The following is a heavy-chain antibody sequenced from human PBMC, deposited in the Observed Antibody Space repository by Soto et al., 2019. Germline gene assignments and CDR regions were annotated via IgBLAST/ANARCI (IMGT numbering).Heavy chain of an antibody. Sequence: SETLSLTCAVYGGSFSGYYWSWIRQPPGKGLEWIGEINHSGSTNYNPSLKSRVTISVDTSKNQFSLKLSSVTAADTAVYYCARLVNYWGQGTLVTVSS. CDR3: ARLVNY. J-gene: IGHJ4*02. V-gene: IGHV4-34*01. CDR1: GGSFSGYY. CDR2: INHSGST.